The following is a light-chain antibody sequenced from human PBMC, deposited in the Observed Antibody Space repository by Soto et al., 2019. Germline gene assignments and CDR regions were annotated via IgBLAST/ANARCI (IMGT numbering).Light chain of an antibody. CDR2: GAS. V-gene: IGKV3-20*01. CDR1: QSVSSSY. CDR3: LQVGSSLIT. Sequence: GERATLSCRASQSVSSSYLAWYQQQPGQAPLLLIYGASSRATGIPDRFSGSGSGTDFTLTISLLEPEEVGVYYCLQVGSSLITLGQG. J-gene: IGKJ5*01.